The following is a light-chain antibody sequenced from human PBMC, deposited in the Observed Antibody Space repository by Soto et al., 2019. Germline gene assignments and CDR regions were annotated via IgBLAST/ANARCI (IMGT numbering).Light chain of an antibody. J-gene: IGKJ2*01. CDR3: QQHEKLPYT. V-gene: IGKV1-33*01. CDR2: TAS. Sequence: QMTQSPSSMSASVWDSITITCKASLAMATYVTWYRQKPGKAPNLLIYTASNWDTGVPARFSGGGSGTDFTFTISSLQPEDFGTYYCQQHEKLPYTFGQGTKLEIK. CDR1: LAMATY.